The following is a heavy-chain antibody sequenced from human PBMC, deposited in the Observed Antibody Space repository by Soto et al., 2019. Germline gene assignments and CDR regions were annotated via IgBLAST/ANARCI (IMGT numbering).Heavy chain of an antibody. CDR2: ISYDGSNK. Sequence: GGSLRLSCAASGFTFSSYGMHWVRQAPGKGLEWVAVISYDGSNKYYADSVKGRFTISRDNSKNTLYLQMNSLRAEDTAVYYCAKESVPFTYYYYGMDVWGQGTTVTVSS. V-gene: IGHV3-30*18. CDR1: GFTFSSYG. D-gene: IGHD3-3*02. CDR3: AKESVPFTYYYYGMDV. J-gene: IGHJ6*02.